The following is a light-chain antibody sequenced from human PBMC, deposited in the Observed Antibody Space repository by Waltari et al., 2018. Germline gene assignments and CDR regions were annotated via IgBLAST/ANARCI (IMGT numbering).Light chain of an antibody. CDR2: STS. V-gene: IGKV1-12*01. J-gene: IGKJ4*01. CDR3: QQANSFPLT. Sequence: DIQMTQSPSSVSASVGDRVTITCRASQGMSSGLTWYQQKPGKAPRFLIYSTSSLHTGVPSRFSGSSSGTDFTLTISSLEPEDFATYYCQQANSFPLTFGGGTKVEIK. CDR1: QGMSSG.